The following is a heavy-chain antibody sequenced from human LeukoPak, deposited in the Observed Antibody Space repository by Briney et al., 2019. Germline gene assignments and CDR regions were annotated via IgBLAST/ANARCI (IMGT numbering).Heavy chain of an antibody. Sequence: SVKVSCKASGGTFSSYAISWVRQAPGQGLEWVGGIIPIFGTANYAQKFQGRVTITADESTSTAYMELSSLRSEDTAVYYCARDNRFYDTLTGYRGWLQLGAFDIWGQGTMVTVSS. CDR3: ARDNRFYDTLTGYRGWLQLGAFDI. V-gene: IGHV1-69*13. J-gene: IGHJ3*02. CDR2: IIPIFGTA. CDR1: GGTFSSYA. D-gene: IGHD3-9*01.